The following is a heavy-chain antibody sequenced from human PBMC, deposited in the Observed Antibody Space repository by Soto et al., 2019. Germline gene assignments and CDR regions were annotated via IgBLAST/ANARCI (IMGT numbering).Heavy chain of an antibody. D-gene: IGHD3-3*01. V-gene: IGHV1-69*01. CDR2: ITPIAETT. Sequence: QAQLVQSGAEVKKPGSSVRVSCRASGGPFSRYAVSWVRQAPGQGLEWIGGITPIAETTNYAQKFRGRLSITADESTDKVYMELRRLTSDDTADYFCARGVAPGQTADPYVFDIWGQGTRVTVSS. CDR1: GGPFSRYA. J-gene: IGHJ3*02. CDR3: ARGVAPGQTADPYVFDI.